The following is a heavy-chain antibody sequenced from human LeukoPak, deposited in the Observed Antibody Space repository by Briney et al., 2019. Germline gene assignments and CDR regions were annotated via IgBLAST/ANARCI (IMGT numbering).Heavy chain of an antibody. V-gene: IGHV4-30-4*01. CDR3: AKDGIRWRLDAFDI. D-gene: IGHD4-23*01. J-gene: IGHJ3*02. Sequence: PSETLSLTCTVSGASIRSGDYYWSWIRQPPGKGLEWIGYIYGSGSTYYNPSLKSRITISVDTSENRFSLKLSSVTATDTAVYYCAKDGIRWRLDAFDIWGQGTMVTVSS. CDR1: GASIRSGDYY. CDR2: IYGSGST.